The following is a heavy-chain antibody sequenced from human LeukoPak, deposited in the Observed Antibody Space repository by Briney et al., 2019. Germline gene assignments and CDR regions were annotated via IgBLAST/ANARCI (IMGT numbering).Heavy chain of an antibody. Sequence: GGSLRLSCAASGFTFSTYGMHWVRQAPGKGLEWVADISYDGSNKYYADSVKGRFTISRDNPENTLYLQMNSLRAEDTAVYYCAKGDILTGYLTYYFGYWGQGTLVTVSS. J-gene: IGHJ4*02. D-gene: IGHD3-9*01. V-gene: IGHV3-30*18. CDR2: ISYDGSNK. CDR3: AKGDILTGYLTYYFGY. CDR1: GFTFSTYG.